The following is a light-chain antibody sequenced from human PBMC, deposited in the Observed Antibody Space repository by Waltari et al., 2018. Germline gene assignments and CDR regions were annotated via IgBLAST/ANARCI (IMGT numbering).Light chain of an antibody. V-gene: IGKV3-11*01. CDR3: QQRFAWPRT. J-gene: IGKJ2*01. Sequence: EIVLTQSPARMSLSPRPRATLSCRASRSVSNELAWYQQKPGQATRLLIYDASTRAAGIPARFSGSGSGTDFTLIISSLEPEDFAVYYCQQRFAWPRTFGQGTKLEI. CDR2: DAS. CDR1: RSVSNE.